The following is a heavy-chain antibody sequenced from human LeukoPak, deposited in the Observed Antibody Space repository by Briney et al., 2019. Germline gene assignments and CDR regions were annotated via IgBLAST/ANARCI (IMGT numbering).Heavy chain of an antibody. D-gene: IGHD3-10*01. CDR2: ISAYNGNT. V-gene: IGHV1-18*01. CDR3: ARDRRRESEKINWFDP. CDR1: GYTFTSYG. Sequence: ASVKVSCKASGYTFTSYGISWVRQAPGQGLEWMGWISAYNGNTNYAQKLQGRVTMTTDRSTSTAYMELRSLRSDDTAVYYCARDRRRESEKINWFDPWGQGTLVTVSS. J-gene: IGHJ5*02.